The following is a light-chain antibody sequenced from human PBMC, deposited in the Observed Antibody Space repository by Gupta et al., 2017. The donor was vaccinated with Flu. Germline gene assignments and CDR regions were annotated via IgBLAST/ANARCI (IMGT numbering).Light chain of an antibody. J-gene: IGKJ1*01. CDR3: QQYNNWPCT. CDR2: DAS. Sequence: GERATRFCRSSRSVRSFLAGYQQKPGQAPRLLISDASTRATGIPARFSAGGSGTEFTLTISNLQSEDYAVYYCQQYNNWPCTFGQGTKVEIK. CDR1: RSVRSF. V-gene: IGKV3-15*01.